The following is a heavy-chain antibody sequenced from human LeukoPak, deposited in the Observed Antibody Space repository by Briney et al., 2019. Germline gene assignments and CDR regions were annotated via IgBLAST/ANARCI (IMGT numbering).Heavy chain of an antibody. CDR3: ARNSGGRSYYFTE. CDR1: GFIFSNSG. D-gene: IGHD3-10*01. Sequence: GRSLRLSCAASGFIFSNSGMHWVRQAPGKGLEWVTVIYTDGSTKYYADSVKGRFTISRDNSQNTLYLQMNSLRAEDTAVYYCARNSGGRSYYFTEWGQGTLVTVSS. CDR2: IYTDGSTK. J-gene: IGHJ4*02. V-gene: IGHV3-33*01.